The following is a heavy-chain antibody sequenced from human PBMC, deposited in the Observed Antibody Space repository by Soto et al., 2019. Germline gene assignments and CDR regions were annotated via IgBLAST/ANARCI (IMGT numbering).Heavy chain of an antibody. CDR3: ARSVYDSHYYYGMDV. Sequence: QVQLVESGGGVVQPGRSLRLSCAASGFTFSSYAMHWVRQAPGKGLEWVAVISYDGSNKYYADSVKGRFTISRDNSKNTLYVQMNSLRAEDTAVYYCARSVYDSHYYYGMDVWGQGTTVTVSS. J-gene: IGHJ6*02. CDR1: GFTFSSYA. CDR2: ISYDGSNK. V-gene: IGHV3-30-3*01. D-gene: IGHD3-3*01.